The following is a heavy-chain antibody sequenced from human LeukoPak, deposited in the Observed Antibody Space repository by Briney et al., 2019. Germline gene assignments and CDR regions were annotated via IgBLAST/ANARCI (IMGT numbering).Heavy chain of an antibody. D-gene: IGHD3-10*01. CDR3: AKLWFGDPNPYFDY. CDR2: ISGSGGST. J-gene: IGHJ4*02. Sequence: PGGSLRLSCAASGFTFSSYAMSWVRQAPGKGLEWVSAISGSGGSTYYADAVKGRSTISRDNSKNTLYLQMNSLRAEDTAVYYCAKLWFGDPNPYFDYWGQGTLVTVSS. V-gene: IGHV3-23*01. CDR1: GFTFSSYA.